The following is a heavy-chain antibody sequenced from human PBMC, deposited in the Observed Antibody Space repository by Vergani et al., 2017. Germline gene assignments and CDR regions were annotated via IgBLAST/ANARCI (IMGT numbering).Heavy chain of an antibody. D-gene: IGHD6-19*01. CDR2: INHSGST. Sequence: QVQLQQWGAGLLKPSETLSLTCAVYGGSFSGYYWSWIRQPPGKGLEWIGEINHSGSTNYDPSLKSRVTISVDTSKNQFSLKLSSVTAADTAVYYCARGLARRGMGQWRVLWWFDPWGQGTLVTVSS. CDR1: GGSFSGYY. CDR3: ARGLARRGMGQWRVLWWFDP. J-gene: IGHJ5*02. V-gene: IGHV4-34*01.